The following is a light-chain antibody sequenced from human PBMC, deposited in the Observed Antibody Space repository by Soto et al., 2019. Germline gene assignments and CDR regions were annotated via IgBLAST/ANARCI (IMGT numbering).Light chain of an antibody. CDR3: QQRSNWIT. V-gene: IGKV3-11*01. CDR1: QRVTTY. Sequence: EIVLTQSPATLSLSPGERATLSCRASQRVTTYLAWYQQKPGQAPRLLMYNASARATGIPARFSGSGSGTDFTLTISSLEPEDFAVDYCQQRSNWITFGGGTKVEI. CDR2: NAS. J-gene: IGKJ4*01.